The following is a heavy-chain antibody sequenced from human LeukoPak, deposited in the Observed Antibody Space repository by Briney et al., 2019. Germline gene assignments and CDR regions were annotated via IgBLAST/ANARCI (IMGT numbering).Heavy chain of an antibody. V-gene: IGHV3-30*04. Sequence: GGSLRLSCAASGFTFSSYAIHWVRQAPGKGLEWVAVISDDGNNKYYEDSVKGRFTISRDDPRNTVYLQMNSLRTEDTAVYYCVRGYSRLYFAYWGQGTLVTVSS. J-gene: IGHJ4*02. CDR3: VRGYSRLYFAY. CDR1: GFTFSSYA. CDR2: ISDDGNNK. D-gene: IGHD3-22*01.